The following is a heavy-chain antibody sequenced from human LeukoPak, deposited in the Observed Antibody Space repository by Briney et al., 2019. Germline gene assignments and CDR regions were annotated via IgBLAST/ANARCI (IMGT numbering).Heavy chain of an antibody. J-gene: IGHJ5*02. D-gene: IGHD5-12*01. V-gene: IGHV1-2*04. CDR3: ARVATIGYNWFDP. CDR2: INPNSGGT. CDR1: GYTFTGYY. Sequence: ASVNVSCKASGYTFTGYYMHWVRQAPGQGLEWMGWINPNSGGTNYAQKFQGWVTMTRDTSISTAYMELSRLRSDDTAVYYCARVATIGYNWFDPWGQGTLVTVSS.